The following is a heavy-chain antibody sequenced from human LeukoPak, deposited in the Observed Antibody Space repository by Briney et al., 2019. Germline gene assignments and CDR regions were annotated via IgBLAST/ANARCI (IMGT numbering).Heavy chain of an antibody. J-gene: IGHJ4*02. V-gene: IGHV4-38-2*02. CDR1: FPVTNGFH. Sequence: SETLSLTCSVSFPVTNGFHWAWIRQPPGKGLEFMGYVHHTGTTYYNPSLNSRVTISVDTSKYQFSLRLTSVTAADTAVYFCAKGIPFDFWGQGRLVTVSS. CDR3: AKGIPFDF. D-gene: IGHD2-2*02. CDR2: VHHTGTT.